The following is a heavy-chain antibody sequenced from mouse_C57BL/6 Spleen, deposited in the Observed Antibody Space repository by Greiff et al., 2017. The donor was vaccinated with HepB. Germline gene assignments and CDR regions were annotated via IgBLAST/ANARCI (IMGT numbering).Heavy chain of an antibody. V-gene: IGHV1-76*01. Sequence: QVHVKQSGAELVRPGASVKLSCKASGYTFTDYYINWVKQRPGQGLEWIARIYPGSGNTYYNEKFKGKATLTAEKSSSTAYMQLSSLTSEDSAVYFCARSTDYGSSYAYWGQGTLVTVSA. J-gene: IGHJ3*01. CDR1: GYTFTDYY. D-gene: IGHD1-1*01. CDR2: IYPGSGNT. CDR3: ARSTDYGSSYAY.